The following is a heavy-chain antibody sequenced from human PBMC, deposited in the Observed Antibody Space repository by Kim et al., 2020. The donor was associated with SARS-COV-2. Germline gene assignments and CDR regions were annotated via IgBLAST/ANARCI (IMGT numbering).Heavy chain of an antibody. Sequence: GESLKISCKGSGYSFTSYWIGWVRQMPGKGLEWMGIIYPGDSDTRYSPSFQGQVTISADKSISTAYLQWSSLKASDTAMYYCARHIRHLYYYYYYMDVWGKGTTVTVSS. CDR1: GYSFTSYW. V-gene: IGHV5-51*01. CDR3: ARHIRHLYYYYYYMDV. J-gene: IGHJ6*03. CDR2: IYPGDSDT. D-gene: IGHD1-20*01.